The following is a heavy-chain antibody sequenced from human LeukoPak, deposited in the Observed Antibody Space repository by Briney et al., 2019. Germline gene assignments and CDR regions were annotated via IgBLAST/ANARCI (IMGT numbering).Heavy chain of an antibody. J-gene: IGHJ6*02. CDR1: GFTFSGSA. Sequence: GGSLRLSCAGSGFTFSGSAMHWVRQASGKGLEWVRRIRSKANGYATAYAASVKGRFTISRDDSKNTAYLQMNSLKTEDTAVYYCTSPTYYYDSSGYHYYYYYGMGVWGQGTTVTVSS. V-gene: IGHV3-73*01. D-gene: IGHD3-22*01. CDR3: TSPTYYYDSSGYHYYYYYGMGV. CDR2: IRSKANGYAT.